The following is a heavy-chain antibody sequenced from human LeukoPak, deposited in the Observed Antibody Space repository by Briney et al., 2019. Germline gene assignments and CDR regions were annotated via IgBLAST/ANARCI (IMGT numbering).Heavy chain of an antibody. V-gene: IGHV3-21*01. CDR1: GFTFSSYS. CDR3: ARDQDTATFDY. CDR2: ISSSSSYV. J-gene: IGHJ4*02. Sequence: GGSLRLSCAASGFTFSSYSMNWVRQAPGKGLEWVSSISSSSSYVYYADSVKGRFTISRDNAKNSLYLQMNSLRAEDTAVYYCARDQDTATFDYWGQGTLVTVSS. D-gene: IGHD5-18*01.